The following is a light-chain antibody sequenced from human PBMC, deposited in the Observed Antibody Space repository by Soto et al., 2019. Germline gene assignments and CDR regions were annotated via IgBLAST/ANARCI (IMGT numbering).Light chain of an antibody. CDR1: SNDVGGYNY. CDR3: SSYTAFSNWV. V-gene: IGLV2-14*01. Sequence: QSVLTQPASVSGSPGQSITISCTGTSNDVGGYNYVSWYQQHPGKAPQLIIYEVSNRPSGVSHRFSGSKSGDTASLTISGLQAEDGADYYCSSYTAFSNWVFGGGTKLHVL. J-gene: IGLJ3*02. CDR2: EVS.